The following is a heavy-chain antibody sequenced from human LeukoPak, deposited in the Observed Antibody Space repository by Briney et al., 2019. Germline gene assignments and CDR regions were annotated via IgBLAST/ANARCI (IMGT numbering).Heavy chain of an antibody. D-gene: IGHD2-15*01. CDR1: GYSISSGYY. V-gene: IGHV4-38-2*02. CDR2: IYHSGTT. J-gene: IGHJ3*02. CDR3: AREMAAADPYDAFDI. Sequence: SETLSLTCTVSGYSISSGYYWGWIRQPPGKGLEWIGNIYHSGTTYYNPSLKSRVTLSVDTSKNQFSLKLSSVTAADTAVYYCAREMAAADPYDAFDIWGQGTMVTVSS.